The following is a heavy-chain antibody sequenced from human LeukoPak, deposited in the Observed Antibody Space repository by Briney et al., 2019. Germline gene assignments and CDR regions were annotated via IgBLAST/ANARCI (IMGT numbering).Heavy chain of an antibody. Sequence: GRSLRLSCAASGFTFSSYAMHWVRQAPGKGLERVAVISYDGSNKYYADSVKGRFTISRDNSKNTLYLQMNSLRAEDTAVYYCASFSDITGTTDWGQGTLVTVSS. CDR2: ISYDGSNK. CDR3: ASFSDITGTTD. CDR1: GFTFSSYA. V-gene: IGHV3-30*01. J-gene: IGHJ4*02. D-gene: IGHD1-7*01.